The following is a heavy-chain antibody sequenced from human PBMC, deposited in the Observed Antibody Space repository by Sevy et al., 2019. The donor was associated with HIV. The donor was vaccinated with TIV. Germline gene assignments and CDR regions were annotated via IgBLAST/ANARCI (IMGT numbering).Heavy chain of an antibody. D-gene: IGHD3-3*02. J-gene: IGHJ5*02. Sequence: ASVKVSCKASGYSCTNYGIGWVRRAPGQGLEWMGWISGYNGYTNYAQNLQGRVTMTTDTSTSTAYMELRSLRSDDTAIYYCAKEGKNIRSWFDPWGQGTLVTVSS. V-gene: IGHV1-18*01. CDR1: GYSCTNYG. CDR2: ISGYNGYT. CDR3: AKEGKNIRSWFDP.